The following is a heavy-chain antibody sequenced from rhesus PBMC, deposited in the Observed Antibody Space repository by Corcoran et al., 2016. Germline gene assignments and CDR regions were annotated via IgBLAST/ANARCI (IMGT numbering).Heavy chain of an antibody. J-gene: IGHJ4*01. D-gene: IGHD4-29*01. Sequence: DVQLVESGGGLVQPGGSLRLAWEASGFTFRDYAMPWVRQAPGKGLEWVSTISNIGTTIDYADSVKGRFTVSRDNAKNSLSLQMNSLRAEDTAVYYCSRDDYRSSWGQGVLITVSS. CDR1: GFTFRDYA. V-gene: IGHV3-7*01. CDR3: SRDDYRSS. CDR2: ISNIGTTI.